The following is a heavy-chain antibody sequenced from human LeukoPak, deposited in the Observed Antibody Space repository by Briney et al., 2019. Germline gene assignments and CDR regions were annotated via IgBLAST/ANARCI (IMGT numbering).Heavy chain of an antibody. CDR3: ARDTPTVAVAGCYYYGMDV. J-gene: IGHJ6*02. CDR2: IDPSDSYT. CDR1: GYSFTSYW. V-gene: IGHV5-10-1*01. D-gene: IGHD6-19*01. Sequence: GEPLKISSKGSGYSFTSYWISWVRQMPGKGLEWMGRIDPSDSYTNYSPSFQGHVTISADKSISTAYLQWSSLKASDTAMYYCARDTPTVAVAGCYYYGMDVWGQGTTVTVSS.